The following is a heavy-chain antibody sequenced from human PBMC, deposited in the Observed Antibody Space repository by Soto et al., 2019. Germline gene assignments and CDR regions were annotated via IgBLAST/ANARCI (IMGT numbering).Heavy chain of an antibody. CDR1: GYPVTAYY. CDR3: ARGGGVGVAGSAAFDM. J-gene: IGHJ3*02. D-gene: IGHD3-3*01. Sequence: QLHLVQSGAVVKKPGASVTVSCSASGYPVTAYYMHWVRQAPGRGLEWMGGINPATGAAKYTQTFQGRVTVTRDTATSTVFMELSGLTSEDTAVFYWARGGGVGVAGSAAFDMWGQGTVVTVSS. V-gene: IGHV1-2*02. CDR2: INPATGAA.